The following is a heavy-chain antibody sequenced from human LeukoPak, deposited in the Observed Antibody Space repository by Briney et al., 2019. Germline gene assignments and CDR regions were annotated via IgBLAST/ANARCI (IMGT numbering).Heavy chain of an antibody. CDR3: ARADGSVAGRPSGH. J-gene: IGHJ4*02. Sequence: GGSLTLSCAASGFTFSSYAMHWVRHAPGKGLGWVAIISYDGSDNNYADSVNGRLTISRVNTKSSLYMQMLSLTTTATAVYYSARADGSVAGRPSGHWGQGTLVTVSS. D-gene: IGHD6-19*01. CDR2: ISYDGSDN. CDR1: GFTFSSYA. V-gene: IGHV3-30-3*01.